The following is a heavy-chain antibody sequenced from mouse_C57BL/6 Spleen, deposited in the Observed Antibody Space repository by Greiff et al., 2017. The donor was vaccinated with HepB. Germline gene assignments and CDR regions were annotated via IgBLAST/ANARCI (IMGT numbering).Heavy chain of an antibody. D-gene: IGHD1-1*01. CDR3: ARQIPYGSSSWYFDV. CDR2: IDPSDSET. J-gene: IGHJ1*03. Sequence: QVQLQQPGAELVRPGSSVKLSCKASGYTFTSYWMHWVKQRPIQGLEWIGNIDPSDSETHYNQKFKDKATLTVDKSSSTAYMQLSSLTSEDSAVYYCARQIPYGSSSWYFDVWGTGTTVTVSS. CDR1: GYTFTSYW. V-gene: IGHV1-52*01.